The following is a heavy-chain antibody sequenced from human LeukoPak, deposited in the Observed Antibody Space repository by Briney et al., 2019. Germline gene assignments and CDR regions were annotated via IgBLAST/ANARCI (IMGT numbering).Heavy chain of an antibody. CDR1: GYSISSGYY. CDR2: IYYSGST. J-gene: IGHJ4*02. CDR3: AREYRLPPSDYIVVVPAAMADY. D-gene: IGHD2-2*01. V-gene: IGHV4-30-4*08. Sequence: PSETLSLTCAVSGYSISSGYYWSWIRQPPGKGLEWIGYIYYSGSTYYNPSLKSRVTISVDTSKNQFSLKLSSVTAADTAVYYCAREYRLPPSDYIVVVPAAMADYWGQGTLVTVSS.